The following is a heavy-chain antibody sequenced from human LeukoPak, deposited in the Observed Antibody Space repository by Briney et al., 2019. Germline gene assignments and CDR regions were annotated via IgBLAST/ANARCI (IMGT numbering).Heavy chain of an antibody. D-gene: IGHD1-26*01. J-gene: IGHJ4*02. Sequence: EASVKVSCKASGYTFSSYAISWVRQAPGQGPEWMGGIIPIFGTANYAQKFQGRVTITADESTSTAYMELSSLRSEDTAVYYCARTGSGSYFDYWGQGTLVTVSS. CDR1: GYTFSSYA. V-gene: IGHV1-69*13. CDR2: IIPIFGTA. CDR3: ARTGSGSYFDY.